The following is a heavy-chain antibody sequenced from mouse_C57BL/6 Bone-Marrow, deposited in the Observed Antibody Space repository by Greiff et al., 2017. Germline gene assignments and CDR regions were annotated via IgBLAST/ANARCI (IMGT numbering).Heavy chain of an antibody. V-gene: IGHV1-31*01. D-gene: IGHD1-2*01. Sequence: VQLQQSGPELVKPGASVKISCKASGYSFTGYYLHWVKQSHGNILDWIGYIYPYNGVSSYNQKFKGKATLTVDKSSSTAYMELRSLTSEDSAVYYCARYRVLRPGYFDVWGTGTTVTVSS. CDR1: GYSFTGYY. CDR2: IYPYNGVS. CDR3: ARYRVLRPGYFDV. J-gene: IGHJ1*03.